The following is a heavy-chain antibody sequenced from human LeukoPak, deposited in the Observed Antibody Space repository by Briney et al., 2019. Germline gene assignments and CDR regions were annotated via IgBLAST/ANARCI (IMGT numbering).Heavy chain of an antibody. V-gene: IGHV4-39*07. Sequence: PSETLSLTCTVSGGSISSSSYYWGWIRQPPGTGLEWIGSMSYSGTTHYSPSLESRVTISVDTSKNQFSLKLASVTAADTAIYYCAKGAGGFSYYNWFDPWGQGTLVTVSS. CDR2: MSYSGTT. CDR3: AKGAGGFSYYNWFDP. J-gene: IGHJ5*02. D-gene: IGHD5-18*01. CDR1: GGSISSSSYY.